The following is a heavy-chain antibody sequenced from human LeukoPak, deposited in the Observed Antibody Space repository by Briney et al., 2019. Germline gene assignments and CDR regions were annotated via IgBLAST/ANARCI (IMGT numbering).Heavy chain of an antibody. CDR1: GGSISSGSYY. J-gene: IGHJ4*02. D-gene: IGHD2-8*02. Sequence: MPSETLSLTCTVSGGSISSGSYYWSWIRQPAGKGLEWIGRIYTSGSTNYNPSLKSRVTISVDTSKNQFSLKLSSVTAADTAVYYCARGTGGWSFDYWGQGTLVTVSS. V-gene: IGHV4-61*02. CDR2: IYTSGST. CDR3: ARGTGGWSFDY.